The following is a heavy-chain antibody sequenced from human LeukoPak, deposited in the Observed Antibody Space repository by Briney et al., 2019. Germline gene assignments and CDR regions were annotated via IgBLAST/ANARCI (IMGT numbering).Heavy chain of an antibody. Sequence: GGSLRLSCAASGFTFSSYAMSWSRQAPGKGLEWVSAISGSGGSTYYADSVKGRFTISRGNSKNTLYLQMNSLRAEDAAVYYCARERTGPLRSGYYDSFLHWGQGTLVTVSS. CDR1: GFTFSSYA. J-gene: IGHJ4*02. CDR2: ISGSGGST. V-gene: IGHV3-23*01. D-gene: IGHD3-3*01. CDR3: ARERTGPLRSGYYDSFLH.